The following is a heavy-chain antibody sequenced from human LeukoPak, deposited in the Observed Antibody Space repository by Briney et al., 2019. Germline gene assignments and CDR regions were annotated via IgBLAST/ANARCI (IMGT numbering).Heavy chain of an antibody. CDR3: ARARTGRGYHYYYGMDV. CDR1: GGSFSGYY. D-gene: IGHD1-1*01. Sequence: KASETLSLTCAAYGGSFSGYYWSWIRQPPGKGLEWIGEINHSGSTNYNPSLKSRVTISVDTSKNQFSLKLSSVTAADTAVYYCARARTGRGYHYYYGMDVWGQGTTVTVSS. CDR2: INHSGST. V-gene: IGHV4-34*01. J-gene: IGHJ6*02.